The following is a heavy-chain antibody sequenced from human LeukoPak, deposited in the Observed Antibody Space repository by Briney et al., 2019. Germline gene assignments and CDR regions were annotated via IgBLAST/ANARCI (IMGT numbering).Heavy chain of an antibody. Sequence: SVKVSCKASGGTFSSYAISWVRQAPGQGLEWMGRIIPILGMANYAQKFQGRVTITADKSTSTAYMELSSLRSEDTAVYYCARDLTYSSSPGYWGQGTLVAVSS. J-gene: IGHJ4*02. CDR1: GGTFSSYA. D-gene: IGHD6-13*01. CDR2: IIPILGMA. V-gene: IGHV1-69*04. CDR3: ARDLTYSSSPGY.